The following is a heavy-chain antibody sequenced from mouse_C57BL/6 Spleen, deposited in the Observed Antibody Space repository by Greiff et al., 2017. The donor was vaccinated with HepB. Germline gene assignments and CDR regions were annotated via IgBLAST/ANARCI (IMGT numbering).Heavy chain of an antibody. J-gene: IGHJ4*01. D-gene: IGHD2-5*01. V-gene: IGHV1-80*01. Sequence: QVQLQQSGAELVKPGASVKISCKASGYAFSSYWMSWVKQRPGKGLEWIGQIYPGDGDTNYNGKFKGKATLTADKSSSTAYMQLSSLTSEDSAVYFCARPYYSNYGYAMDYWGQGTSVTVSS. CDR3: ARPYYSNYGYAMDY. CDR1: GYAFSSYW. CDR2: IYPGDGDT.